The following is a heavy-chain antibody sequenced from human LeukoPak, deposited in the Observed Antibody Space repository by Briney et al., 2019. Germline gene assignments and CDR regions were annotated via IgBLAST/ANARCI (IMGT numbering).Heavy chain of an antibody. J-gene: IGHJ4*02. CDR3: ARGSVAWSLIL. CDR1: GFTFSDYY. V-gene: IGHV3-11*05. Sequence: GRSLRLSCAASGFTFSDYYMSWTRQAPGRGLEWLSYISTTGSSTKYADSVKGRFTISRDNAKNSLWLQVSSLRAEDTAIYYCARGSVAWSLILWGQGTLVTVSS. D-gene: IGHD3-9*01. CDR2: ISTTGSST.